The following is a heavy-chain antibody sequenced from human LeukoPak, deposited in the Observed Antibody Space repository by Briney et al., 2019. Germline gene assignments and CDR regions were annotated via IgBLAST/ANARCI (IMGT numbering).Heavy chain of an antibody. CDR2: ISGSGGST. D-gene: IGHD2-2*01. Sequence: GGSLRLSCAASGFTFSSYAMSWVRQAPGKGLEWVSAISGSGGSTYYADSVKGRFTISRDNSKNTLYLQMNSLRAEDTAVYYCAKDSIGDSTNGGYFDYWGQGTLVTVSS. CDR1: GFTFSSYA. J-gene: IGHJ4*02. V-gene: IGHV3-23*01. CDR3: AKDSIGDSTNGGYFDY.